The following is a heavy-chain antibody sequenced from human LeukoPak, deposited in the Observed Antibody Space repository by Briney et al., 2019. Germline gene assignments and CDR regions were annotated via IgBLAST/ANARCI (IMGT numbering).Heavy chain of an antibody. V-gene: IGHV4-39*07. CDR1: GGSIRSSYYY. CDR2: IYYSGST. D-gene: IGHD2-15*01. CDR3: ARVLPPLYRHKRGYYFDY. J-gene: IGHJ4*02. Sequence: SETLSLTCTVSGGSIRSSYYYWGWIRQPPGKGLEWIGSIYYSGSTYYNPFLKSRVTISVDTSKNQFSLKLSSVTAADTAVYYCARVLPPLYRHKRGYYFDYWGQGTLVTVSS.